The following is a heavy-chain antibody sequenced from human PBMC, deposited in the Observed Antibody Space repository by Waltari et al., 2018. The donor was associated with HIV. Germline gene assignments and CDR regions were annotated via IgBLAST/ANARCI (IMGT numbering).Heavy chain of an antibody. CDR3: AKDLLGGGGGDY. J-gene: IGHJ4*02. D-gene: IGHD2-15*01. CDR1: GFTFSNYA. CDR2: ISDRGFTK. V-gene: IGHV3-23*01. Sequence: EVQLLESGGGLVQPGGSLRLSCAASGFTFSNYAMNWVRQTPGKGLGWVSAISDRGFTKYYADPVKARFTISRDNSKDTLYLQMNSLRAEDTAVYSGAKDLLGGGGGDYWGQGTLVTVSS.